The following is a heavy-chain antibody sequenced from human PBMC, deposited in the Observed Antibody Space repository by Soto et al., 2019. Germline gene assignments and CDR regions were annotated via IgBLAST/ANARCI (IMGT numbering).Heavy chain of an antibody. J-gene: IGHJ5*02. V-gene: IGHV3-74*01. CDR3: ARDVSLVFDP. Sequence: PGGSLRLSCAASGFTFSGHWMHWVRQAPGKGLVWVSRISSDGSSADYADSVKGRFTISRDNTKNTLYLQMNSLRAEDTALYYCARDVSLVFDPWGQGTLVTVSS. D-gene: IGHD2-8*02. CDR2: ISSDGSSA. CDR1: GFTFSGHW.